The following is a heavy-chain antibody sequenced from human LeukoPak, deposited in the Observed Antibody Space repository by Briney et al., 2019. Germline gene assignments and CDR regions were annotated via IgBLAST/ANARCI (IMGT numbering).Heavy chain of an antibody. V-gene: IGHV4-59*01. CDR3: ARVMVRGIPSYYYMDV. CDR2: IYYSGST. J-gene: IGHJ6*03. CDR1: GGSISSYY. Sequence: SETLSLTCTVSGGSISSYYWSWIRQPPGKGLEWIGYIYYSGSTNYNPSLKSRVTISVDTSKNQFSLKLSSVTAADTAVYYCARVMVRGIPSYYYMDVWGKGTTVTVSS. D-gene: IGHD3-10*01.